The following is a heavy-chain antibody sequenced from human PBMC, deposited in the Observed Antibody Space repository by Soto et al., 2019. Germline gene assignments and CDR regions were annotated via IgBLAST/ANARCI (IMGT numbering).Heavy chain of an antibody. V-gene: IGHV4-34*01. CDR1: GGSFSGYY. D-gene: IGHD3-22*01. J-gene: IGHJ6*02. CDR3: ARCSYYDSSALWGYYYYGMDG. Sequence: QVQLQQWGAGLLKPSETLSLTCAVYGGSFSGYYWSWIRQPPGKGLEWIGEINHSGITNYNPSLKSRVTISVDTSKNQFSLKLSSVTAADTAVYYCARCSYYDSSALWGYYYYGMDGWGQGTTVTVSS. CDR2: INHSGIT.